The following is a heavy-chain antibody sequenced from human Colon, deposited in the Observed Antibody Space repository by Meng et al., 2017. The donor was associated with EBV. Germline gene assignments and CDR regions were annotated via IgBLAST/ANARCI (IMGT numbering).Heavy chain of an antibody. CDR2: IYHSGST. Sequence: QVPVHEPGPGRVEPSGSLSLTGAGSGRSLISRNWWRWGHRPPGKGLVRIGTIYHSGSTNYTPSLKSRVTISVAESKHQFSLRMSSVTAADTAVYYCARVGAYCGGDCYHPRWGQGTLVTVSS. D-gene: IGHD2-21*02. J-gene: IGHJ4*02. V-gene: IGHV4-4*02. CDR1: GRSLISRNW. CDR3: ARVGAYCGGDCYHPR.